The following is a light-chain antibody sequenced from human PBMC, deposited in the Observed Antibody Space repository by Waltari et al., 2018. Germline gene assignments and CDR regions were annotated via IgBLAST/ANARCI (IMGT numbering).Light chain of an antibody. CDR3: CSYAGNYVWV. CDR2: DVS. J-gene: IGLJ3*02. Sequence: QSALTQPAAVSGSPGQSVPISCTGARRAFGGYDIVSWYQQHPGNAPKLVISDVSKRPSGVSDRFSGSKSGDTASLTISGLQFEDEADYYCCSYAGNYVWVFGGGTRLTVL. V-gene: IGLV2-23*02. CDR1: RRAFGGYDI.